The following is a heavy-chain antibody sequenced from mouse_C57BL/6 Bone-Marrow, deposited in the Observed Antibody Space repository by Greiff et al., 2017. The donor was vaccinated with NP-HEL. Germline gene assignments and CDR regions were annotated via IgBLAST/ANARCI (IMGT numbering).Heavy chain of an antibody. D-gene: IGHD1-1*01. CDR3: TTGFTTVVGAMDY. CDR1: GFNIKDDY. J-gene: IGHJ4*01. V-gene: IGHV14-4*01. Sequence: EVQLKESGAELVRPGASVKLSCTASGFNIKDDYMHWVKQRPEQGLEWIGWIDPENGDTEYASKFQGKATITADTSSNTAYLQLSSLTSEDTAVYYCTTGFTTVVGAMDYWGQGTSVTVSS. CDR2: IDPENGDT.